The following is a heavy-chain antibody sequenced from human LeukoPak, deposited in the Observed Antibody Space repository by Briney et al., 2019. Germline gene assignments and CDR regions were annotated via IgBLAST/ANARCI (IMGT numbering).Heavy chain of an antibody. V-gene: IGHV7-4-1*02. J-gene: IGHJ4*02. CDR3: AELIGGSYYSGGGY. D-gene: IGHD1-26*01. CDR1: GYTFNSYA. CDR2: INTNTGNP. Sequence: ASVKVSCKDSGYTFNSYAMNWVRQAPGQGLEWMGWINTNTGNPTYAQGFIGRFVFSLDTSVSTAYLQISSLKPEDTAVYYCAELIGGSYYSGGGYWGQGTLVTVSS.